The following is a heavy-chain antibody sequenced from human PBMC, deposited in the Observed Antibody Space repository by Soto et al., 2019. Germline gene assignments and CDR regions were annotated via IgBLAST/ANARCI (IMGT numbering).Heavy chain of an antibody. CDR1: GFIFSSYG. Sequence: PGVSMRLSWAASGFIFSSYGMHWVRQAQGNGLEWLAVISYDGSNKYYADSVKGRFTISRDNSKNTLYLQMSSLRAEDTAVYYCAKDAPLYSGSYSDYWGQGTLVTVSS. CDR3: AKDAPLYSGSYSDY. J-gene: IGHJ4*02. V-gene: IGHV3-30*18. D-gene: IGHD1-26*01. CDR2: ISYDGSNK.